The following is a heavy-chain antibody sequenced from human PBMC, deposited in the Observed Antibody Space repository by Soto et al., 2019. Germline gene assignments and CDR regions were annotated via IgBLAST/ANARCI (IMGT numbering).Heavy chain of an antibody. CDR3: AKDRPYGSGNFAFDQ. CDR1: GFTFSTYA. D-gene: IGHD3-10*01. V-gene: IGHV3-23*01. CDR2: ISETGGST. J-gene: IGHJ4*02. Sequence: EVQLLESGGGLLHPGGSLRLSCAASGFTFSTYAMTWVRQAPGKGLEWVSSISETGGSTYYTGSVKGRFTISRDNSKNTLYLQMDRMRAEDTDVYFCAKDRPYGSGNFAFDQWGQGTRVTVSS.